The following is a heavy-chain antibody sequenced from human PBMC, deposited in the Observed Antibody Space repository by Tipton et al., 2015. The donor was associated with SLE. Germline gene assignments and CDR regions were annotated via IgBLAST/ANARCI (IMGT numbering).Heavy chain of an antibody. V-gene: IGHV3-21*03. D-gene: IGHD3-22*01. CDR2: ISSSSSYI. CDR1: GFTFSSYS. CDR3: ARGPHYFDSSGYPGAFDI. J-gene: IGHJ3*02. Sequence: SLRLSCAASGFTFSSYSMNWVRQAPGKGLEWVSSISSSSSYIYYADSVKGRFTISRGNAKNSLYLQMNSLRAEDTAVYCCARGPHYFDSSGYPGAFDIWGQGTMVTVSS.